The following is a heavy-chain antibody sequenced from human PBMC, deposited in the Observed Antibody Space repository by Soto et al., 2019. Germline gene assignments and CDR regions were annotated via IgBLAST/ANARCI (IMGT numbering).Heavy chain of an antibody. CDR3: AHGAPSTYYDFWSGYREGAFDI. CDR1: GFSLSTSGVG. D-gene: IGHD3-3*01. J-gene: IGHJ3*02. Sequence: QITLKESGPTLVKPTQTLTLTCTFSGFSLSTSGVGVGWIRQPPGKALEWLALIYWDDDKRYSPSLKSRLTITKDTSKNQVVLTMTNMDPVDTATYYCAHGAPSTYYDFWSGYREGAFDIWGQGTMVTVSS. CDR2: IYWDDDK. V-gene: IGHV2-5*02.